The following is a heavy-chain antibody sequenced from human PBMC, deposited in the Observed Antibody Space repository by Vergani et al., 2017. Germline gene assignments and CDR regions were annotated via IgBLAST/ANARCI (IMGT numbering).Heavy chain of an antibody. J-gene: IGHJ6*02. CDR3: ARADQRKGPGIAAAGTVWFYYYYGMDV. D-gene: IGHD6-13*01. V-gene: IGHV1-69*13. CDR2: IIPVFGSA. Sequence: QVQLVQSGAEVKKPGSSVKVSCTSSGDNFNNFPITWVRQAPGQGLEWMGRIIPVFGSADYSQKFQDRVTITADESTSTVYMELSSLRSEDTAVYYCARADQRKGPGIAAAGTVWFYYYYGMDVWGQGTTVTVSS. CDR1: GDNFNNFP.